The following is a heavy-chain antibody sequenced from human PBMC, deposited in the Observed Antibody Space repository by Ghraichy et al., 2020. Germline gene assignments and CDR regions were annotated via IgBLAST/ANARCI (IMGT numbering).Heavy chain of an antibody. J-gene: IGHJ6*02. CDR2: IIPIFGTA. V-gene: IGHV1-69*13. Sequence: SVKVSCKASGGTFSSYAISWVRQAPGQGLEWMGGIIPIFGTANYAQKFQGRVTITADESTSTAYMELSSLRSEDTAVYYCARISDIVVVPAAILYYYYGMDVWGQGTTVTVSS. CDR1: GGTFSSYA. D-gene: IGHD2-2*01. CDR3: ARISDIVVVPAAILYYYYGMDV.